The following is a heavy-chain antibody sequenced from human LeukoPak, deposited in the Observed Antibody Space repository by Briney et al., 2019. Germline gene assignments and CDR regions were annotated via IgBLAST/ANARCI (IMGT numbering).Heavy chain of an antibody. V-gene: IGHV3-9*01. CDR2: ISWNSGSI. CDR1: GFTFDDYA. CDR3: AKDLDTTPNTMIVGGDAFDI. J-gene: IGHJ3*02. D-gene: IGHD3-22*01. Sequence: PGGSLRLSCAASGFTFDDYAMHWVRQAPGKGLEWVSGISWNSGSIGYADSEKGRFTISRDNAKNSLYLQMNSLRAEDTALYYCAKDLDTTPNTMIVGGDAFDIWGQGTMVTVSS.